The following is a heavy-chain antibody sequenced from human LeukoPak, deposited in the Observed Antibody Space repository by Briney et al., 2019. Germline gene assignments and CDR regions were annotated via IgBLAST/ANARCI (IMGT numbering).Heavy chain of an antibody. Sequence: GRSLRLSCVASGFTFDDYAMHWVRQAPGKGLEWVANINQDGREIDYVDSVRGRFTISRDNAENSLCLQMNSLRAEDTAVYYCARGGPPGGFDYWGQGTLVTVSS. CDR3: ARGGPPGGFDY. CDR1: GFTFDDYA. D-gene: IGHD4-23*01. V-gene: IGHV3-7*03. CDR2: INQDGREI. J-gene: IGHJ4*02.